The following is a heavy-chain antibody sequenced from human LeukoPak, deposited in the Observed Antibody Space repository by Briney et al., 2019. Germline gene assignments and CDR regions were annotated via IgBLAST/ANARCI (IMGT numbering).Heavy chain of an antibody. CDR3: AKYQGYTLYY. J-gene: IGHJ4*02. Sequence: GGSLRLSCAASGFTFSSYAMHWVRQAPGRGLEWVAVISYDGSNKYYADSVRGRFTVSRDNSRNTLYLQMNSLRAEDTAMYYCAKYQGYTLYYWGQGTLVTVSS. CDR2: ISYDGSNK. D-gene: IGHD5-18*01. V-gene: IGHV3-30*04. CDR1: GFTFSSYA.